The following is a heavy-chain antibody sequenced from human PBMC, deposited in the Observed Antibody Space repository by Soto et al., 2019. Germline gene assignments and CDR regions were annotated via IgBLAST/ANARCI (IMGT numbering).Heavy chain of an antibody. Sequence: EVQLVESGGGLVQPGGSLRLSCAASGFTFSSYWMSWVRQAPGKGLEWVANIKQDGSEKYYADSVKGRFTISRDNAKNSLYLQMNSRRAEDTAVYYCARDSNRKSFDYWGQGTLVTVSS. V-gene: IGHV3-7*01. CDR3: ARDSNRKSFDY. CDR2: IKQDGSEK. CDR1: GFTFSSYW. J-gene: IGHJ4*02.